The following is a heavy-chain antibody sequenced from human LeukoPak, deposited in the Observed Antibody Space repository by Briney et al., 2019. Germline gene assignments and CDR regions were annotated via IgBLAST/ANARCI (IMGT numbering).Heavy chain of an antibody. D-gene: IGHD5-18*01. Sequence: SETLSLTCTVSGGSISSYYWSWIRQPPGKGLEWIGYIYYSGSTNYNPSLKSRVTISVDTSKNQFSLKLSSVTAADTAVYYCARHSGYSYDYYGMDVWGQGTTVTVSS. CDR2: IYYSGST. CDR1: GGSISSYY. J-gene: IGHJ6*02. V-gene: IGHV4-59*01. CDR3: ARHSGYSYDYYGMDV.